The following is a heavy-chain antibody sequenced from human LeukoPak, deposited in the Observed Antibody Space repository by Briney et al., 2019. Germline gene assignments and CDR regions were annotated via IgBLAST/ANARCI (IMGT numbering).Heavy chain of an antibody. CDR2: MYATGTT. CDR3: AKVAKYYYGPETYFFFEN. Sequence: SETLSLTCTFSGGSISSYYWSWIRQPAGKGLEWIGHMYATGTTNYNPSLKSRVSISIDTSKNQISLNLRSMTAADTAVYYCAKVAKYYYGPETYFFFENWGQGTLVTVSS. CDR1: GGSISSYY. D-gene: IGHD3-10*01. J-gene: IGHJ4*02. V-gene: IGHV4-4*07.